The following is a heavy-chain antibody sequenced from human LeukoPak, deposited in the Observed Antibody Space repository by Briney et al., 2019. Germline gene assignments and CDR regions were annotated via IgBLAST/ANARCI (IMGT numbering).Heavy chain of an antibody. CDR1: GGTFSSYA. D-gene: IGHD3-22*01. CDR2: IIPIFGTA. V-gene: IGHV1-69*13. CDR3: ARDTLPYYYDSSGYS. Sequence: SVKVSCKASGGTFSSYAISWVRQAPGQGLEWMGGIIPIFGTANYAQKFQGRVTITADESTSTAYMELSGLRSEDTAVYYCARDTLPYYYDSSGYSWGQGTLVTVSS. J-gene: IGHJ4*02.